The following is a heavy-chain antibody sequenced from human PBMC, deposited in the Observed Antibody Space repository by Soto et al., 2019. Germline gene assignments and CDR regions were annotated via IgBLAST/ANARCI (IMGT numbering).Heavy chain of an antibody. J-gene: IGHJ5*02. CDR3: AREIVATISWFDP. Sequence: PSETLSLTCAVYVGSFSGYYWSWIRQPPGKGLEWIGEINHRGSTNYNPSLKSRVTISVDTSKNQFSLKLSSVTAADTAVYYCAREIVATISWFDPWGQGTLVTVSS. CDR2: INHRGST. D-gene: IGHD5-12*01. CDR1: VGSFSGYY. V-gene: IGHV4-34*01.